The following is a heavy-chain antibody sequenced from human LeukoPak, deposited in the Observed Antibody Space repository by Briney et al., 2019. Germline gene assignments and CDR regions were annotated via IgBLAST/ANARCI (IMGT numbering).Heavy chain of an antibody. J-gene: IGHJ4*02. V-gene: IGHV3-48*01. D-gene: IGHD2/OR15-2a*01. CDR2: ISSSSSTI. CDR3: ARDLEYLGWDY. CDR1: GFTFSSYR. Sequence: GVSLRLSCAASGFTFSSYRMNWVRQDPGKGLEWVSYISSSSSTIYYADSVKGRFTISRDNAKHSLYLQMNSLRAEDTAAYYCARDLEYLGWDYWGQGTLVTVSS.